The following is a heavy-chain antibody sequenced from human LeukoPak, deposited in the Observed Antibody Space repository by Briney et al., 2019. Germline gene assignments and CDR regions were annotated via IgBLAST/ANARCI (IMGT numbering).Heavy chain of an antibody. CDR2: ISAYNGNT. Sequence: GESLKISCKGSGYSFTGYWIGWVRQAPGQGLEWMGWISAYNGNTNYAQKLQGRVTMTTDTSTSTAYMELRSLRSDDTAVYYCARVDGYSSSWFDYWGQGTLVTVSS. V-gene: IGHV1-18*04. D-gene: IGHD6-13*01. CDR1: GYSFTGYW. J-gene: IGHJ4*02. CDR3: ARVDGYSSSWFDY.